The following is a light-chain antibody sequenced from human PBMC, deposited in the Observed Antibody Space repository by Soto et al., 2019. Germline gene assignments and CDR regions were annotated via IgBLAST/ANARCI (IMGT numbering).Light chain of an antibody. Sequence: QSVLTQSPSPSGTPGQRVTISCSGSTSNIGGGYDVHWYQQIPGTAPKLLVYGNINRPSRVPDRFSGSKSDTSASLAITGLQAEDEADYYCQSYDSSLSAWVFGGGTKLTVL. J-gene: IGLJ3*02. CDR2: GNI. V-gene: IGLV1-40*01. CDR1: TSNIGGGYD. CDR3: QSYDSSLSAWV.